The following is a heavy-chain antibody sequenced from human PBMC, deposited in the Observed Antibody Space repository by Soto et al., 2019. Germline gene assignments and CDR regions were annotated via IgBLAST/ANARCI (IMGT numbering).Heavy chain of an antibody. CDR3: ARYFDWLVGYYYYGMDV. Sequence: SVKVSCKASGYTFTSYGISWVRQAPGQGLEWMGWISAYNGNTNYAQKLQGRVTMTTDTSTSTAYMELRSLRSDDTAVYYCARYFDWLVGYYYYGMDVWGQGTTVTVSS. D-gene: IGHD3-9*01. CDR2: ISAYNGNT. CDR1: GYTFTSYG. V-gene: IGHV1-18*04. J-gene: IGHJ6*02.